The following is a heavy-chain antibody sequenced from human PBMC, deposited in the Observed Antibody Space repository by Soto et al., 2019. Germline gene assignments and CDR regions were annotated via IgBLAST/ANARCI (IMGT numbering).Heavy chain of an antibody. V-gene: IGHV1-69*13. CDR1: GGTFSSYA. D-gene: IGHD6-19*01. J-gene: IGHJ4*02. CDR2: IIPIFGTA. CDR3: AREGRGSGWPYTDY. Sequence: SVKVSCKASGGTFSSYAISWVRQAPGQGLEWMGGIIPIFGTANYAQKFQGRVTITADESTSTAYMELSSLRSEDTAVYYCAREGRGSGWPYTDYWGQGTLVTVSS.